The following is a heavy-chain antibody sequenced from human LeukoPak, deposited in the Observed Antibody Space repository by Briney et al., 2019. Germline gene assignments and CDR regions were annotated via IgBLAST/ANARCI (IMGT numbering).Heavy chain of an antibody. D-gene: IGHD2-2*01. CDR2: IYYSGST. J-gene: IGHJ4*02. V-gene: IGHV4-39*07. CDR1: GGSISSSNYY. CDR3: ARLIPDCSSTSCYGY. Sequence: PSETLSLTCTVSGGSISSSNYYWGWIRQPPGKGLEWIGNIYYSGSTYYNPSLTSRVIISVDTSKNQFSLKLSSVTAADTAAYYCARLIPDCSSTSCYGYWGQGTLVTVSS.